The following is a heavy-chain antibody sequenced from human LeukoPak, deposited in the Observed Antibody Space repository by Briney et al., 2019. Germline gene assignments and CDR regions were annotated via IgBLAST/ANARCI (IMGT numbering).Heavy chain of an antibody. J-gene: IGHJ4*02. Sequence: GGSLRLSCAACGFNFANHAMSWVRQTAGKGLEWVSAISGGGDITYYADSVKGRFTISRDNSKDTLFLQMHSLRPGDTAVYYCVREDTPATANYWGQGTLVTISS. V-gene: IGHV3-23*01. CDR2: ISGGGDIT. CDR3: VREDTPATANY. CDR1: GFNFANHA. D-gene: IGHD2-21*02.